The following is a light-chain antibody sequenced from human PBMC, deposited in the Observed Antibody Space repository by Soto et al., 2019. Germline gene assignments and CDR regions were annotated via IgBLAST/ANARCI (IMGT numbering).Light chain of an antibody. V-gene: IGKV3D-20*02. CDR2: GIS. J-gene: IGKJ5*01. CDR3: QQRNNWRDT. Sequence: IVLTQSPGTLSLSPGERATLSCRASHTISSSYSAWYQQKPGQAPRLLMYGISRRATGIPDRFSGSGSGTDFTLTITRLEPEDFAVYYCQQRNNWRDTFGQGTRLEIK. CDR1: HTISSSY.